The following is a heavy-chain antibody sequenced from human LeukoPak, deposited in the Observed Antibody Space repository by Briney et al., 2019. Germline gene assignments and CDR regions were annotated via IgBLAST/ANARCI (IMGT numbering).Heavy chain of an antibody. CDR3: ARDLGLRYFDWENWFDP. D-gene: IGHD3-9*01. CDR1: GYTFTSYY. V-gene: IGHV1-46*01. J-gene: IGHJ5*02. CDR2: INPSGGST. Sequence: ASVKVSCKASGYTFTSYYMHWVRQAPGQGLEWMGIINPSGGSTSYAQKSQGRVTMTRDTSTSTVYMELSSLRSEDTAVYYCARDLGLRYFDWENWFDPWGQGTLVTVSS.